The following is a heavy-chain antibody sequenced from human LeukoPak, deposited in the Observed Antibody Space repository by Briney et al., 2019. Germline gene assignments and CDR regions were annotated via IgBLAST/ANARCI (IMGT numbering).Heavy chain of an antibody. D-gene: IGHD6-13*01. CDR2: IYSGGST. Sequence: PGGSLRLSCAASGFTVSSNYMSWVRQAPGKGLEWVSVIYSGGSTYYADSVKGRFTISRDNSKNTLYLQMNSLRAEDTAVYYRAREEEYSSSLRYFQHWGQGTLVTVSS. V-gene: IGHV3-53*01. CDR3: AREEEYSSSLRYFQH. J-gene: IGHJ1*01. CDR1: GFTVSSNY.